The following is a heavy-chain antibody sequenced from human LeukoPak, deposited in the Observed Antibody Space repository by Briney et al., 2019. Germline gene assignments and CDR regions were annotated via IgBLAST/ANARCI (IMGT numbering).Heavy chain of an antibody. CDR3: AKPSSIVIVPTALQRSLDY. Sequence: GGSLRLSCTASGFTFRNYAMTWVRQAPGKGLEWVSTISGSGGTTYYADSVKGRLSISRYNSKNTLSLQMNSLRAEDTAVYYCAKPSSIVIVPTALQRSLDYWGQGALVTVSS. V-gene: IGHV3-23*01. CDR2: ISGSGGTT. D-gene: IGHD2/OR15-2a*01. CDR1: GFTFRNYA. J-gene: IGHJ4*02.